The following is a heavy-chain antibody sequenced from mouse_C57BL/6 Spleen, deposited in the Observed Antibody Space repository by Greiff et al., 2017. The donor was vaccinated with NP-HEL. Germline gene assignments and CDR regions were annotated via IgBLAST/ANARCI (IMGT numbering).Heavy chain of an antibody. CDR3: ARELTGPYYYAMDY. CDR1: GYAFSSYW. J-gene: IGHJ4*01. D-gene: IGHD4-1*01. V-gene: IGHV1-80*01. Sequence: VQLQQSGAELVKPGASVKISCKASGYAFSSYWMNWVKQRPGKGLEWIGQIYPGDGDTNYNGKFKGKATLTADKSSSTAYMQLSSLTSEDSAVYFCARELTGPYYYAMDYWGQGTSVTVSS. CDR2: IYPGDGDT.